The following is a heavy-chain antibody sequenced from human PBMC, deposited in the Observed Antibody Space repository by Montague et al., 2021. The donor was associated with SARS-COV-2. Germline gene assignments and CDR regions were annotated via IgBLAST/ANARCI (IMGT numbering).Heavy chain of an antibody. J-gene: IGHJ4*02. CDR3: ARPGLRYFDWLLLGEGYFDY. CDR1: GGSISSYY. D-gene: IGHD3-9*01. Sequence: SETLSLTCTVSGGSISSYYWSWIRQPPGKGLEWIGYIYYSGSTNYNPSLKSRVTISVDTSKNQFSLKLSSVTAADTAVYYCARPGLRYFDWLLLGEGYFDYWGQGTPVTVSS. CDR2: IYYSGST. V-gene: IGHV4-59*08.